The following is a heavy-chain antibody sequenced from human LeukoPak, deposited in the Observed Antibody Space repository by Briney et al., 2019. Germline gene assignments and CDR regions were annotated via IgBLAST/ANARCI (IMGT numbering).Heavy chain of an antibody. CDR2: IYHSGGT. V-gene: IGHV4-38-2*01. D-gene: IGHD3-22*01. J-gene: IGHJ4*02. CDR1: GYSISSGYY. CDR3: ARQQLDSSGYFNFDY. Sequence: SETLSLTCAVSGYSISSGYYWGWIRQPPGKGLEWIGCIYHSGGTYYNPSLKSRVTISVDTSKNQFSLKLSSVTAADTAVYYCARQQLDSSGYFNFDYWGQGTLVTVSS.